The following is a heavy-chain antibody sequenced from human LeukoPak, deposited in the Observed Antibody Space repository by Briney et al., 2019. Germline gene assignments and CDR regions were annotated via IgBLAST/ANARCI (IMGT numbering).Heavy chain of an antibody. J-gene: IGHJ4*02. CDR3: ASGDYYGSGSYYRPFDY. CDR2: IIPIFGTA. Sequence: ASVKVSCKASGYTFTSYAMHWVRQAPGQGLEWMGGIIPIFGTANYAQKFQGRVTITADESTSTAYMELSSLRSEDTAVYYCASGDYYGSGSYYRPFDYWGQGTLVTVSS. D-gene: IGHD3-10*01. CDR1: GYTFTSYA. V-gene: IGHV1-69*13.